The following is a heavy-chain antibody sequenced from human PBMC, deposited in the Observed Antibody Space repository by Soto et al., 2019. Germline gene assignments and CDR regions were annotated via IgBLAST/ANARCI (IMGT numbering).Heavy chain of an antibody. D-gene: IGHD2-15*01. Sequence: ASVKVSCKASGCTFTSYGISWVRQAPGQGLEWMGWISAYNGNTNYAQKLQGRVTMTTDTSTSTAYMELRSLRSDDTAVYYCARAPVVVVAADFDYWGQGTLVTVSS. CDR2: ISAYNGNT. V-gene: IGHV1-18*01. CDR3: ARAPVVVVAADFDY. CDR1: GCTFTSYG. J-gene: IGHJ4*02.